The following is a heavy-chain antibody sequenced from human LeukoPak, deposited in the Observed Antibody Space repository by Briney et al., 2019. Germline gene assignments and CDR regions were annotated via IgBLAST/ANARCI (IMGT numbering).Heavy chain of an antibody. D-gene: IGHD6-25*01. CDR2: LNTDGHNP. J-gene: IGHJ4*02. CDR1: GFTFSSYW. Sequence: QPGGSLRLSCAASGFTFSSYWMHWVRQAPGKGLVWVSSLNTDGHNPNYADSVKGRFTISRDNAKNTLYLQMNSLRVEDTAVYFCVRQRQNYFDYWGQETLLTVSS. V-gene: IGHV3-74*01. CDR3: VRQRQNYFDY.